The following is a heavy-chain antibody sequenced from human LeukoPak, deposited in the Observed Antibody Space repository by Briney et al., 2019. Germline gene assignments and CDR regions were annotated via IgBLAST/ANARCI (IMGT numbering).Heavy chain of an antibody. CDR1: GYTFTSYG. V-gene: IGHV1-18*01. J-gene: IGHJ6*03. Sequence: ASVKVSCKASGYTFTSYGISWVRQAPGQGLEWMGWISAYNGNTNYAQKLQGRVTTTTDTSTSTAYMELRSLRSDDTAVYYCARANPSSSWYNYYYYMDVLGKGTTVTVSS. D-gene: IGHD6-13*01. CDR3: ARANPSSSWYNYYYYMDV. CDR2: ISAYNGNT.